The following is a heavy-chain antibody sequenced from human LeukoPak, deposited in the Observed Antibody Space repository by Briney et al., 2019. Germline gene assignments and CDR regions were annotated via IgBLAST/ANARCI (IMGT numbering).Heavy chain of an antibody. CDR2: IYYSGTT. J-gene: IGHJ4*02. Sequence: PSETLSLTCTVSGGSISSSSYFWGWIRQPPGKGMEWIGNIYYSGTTYYNPSLKSRITMSIDTSKNQFSLRVSSVTAADTAVYYCARIDGYTYGYAAYWGQGTLVTVSS. CDR1: GGSISSSSYF. CDR3: ARIDGYTYGYAAY. D-gene: IGHD5-18*01. V-gene: IGHV4-39*01.